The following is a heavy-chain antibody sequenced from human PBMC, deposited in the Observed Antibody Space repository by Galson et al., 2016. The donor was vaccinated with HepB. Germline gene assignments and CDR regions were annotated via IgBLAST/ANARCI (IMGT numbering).Heavy chain of an antibody. CDR2: TYYRSKWYN. J-gene: IGHJ4*02. V-gene: IGHV6-1*01. Sequence: CAISGDSVSSNSVTWSWIRQSPSRGLEWLGRTYYRSKWYNDYAVSVKSRITINPDTSKNQFSLHLNSVTPEDTAVYYWTRSGSPLGTYMVVDHFDYWGQGTLVTVSS. D-gene: IGHD1-26*01. CDR3: TRSGSPLGTYMVVDHFDY. CDR1: GDSVSSNSVT.